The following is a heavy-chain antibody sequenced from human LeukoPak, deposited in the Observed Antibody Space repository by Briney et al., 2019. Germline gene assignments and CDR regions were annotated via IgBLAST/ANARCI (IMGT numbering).Heavy chain of an antibody. CDR3: ARDQAMVRGVIITGDAFDI. J-gene: IGHJ3*02. Sequence: ASVKVSCKASGYTFTSYGISWVRQAPGQGLEWMVWISAYNGNTNYAQKLQDRVTMTTDTSTSTAYMELRSLRSDDTAVYYCARDQAMVRGVIITGDAFDIWGQGTMVTVSS. V-gene: IGHV1-18*01. D-gene: IGHD3-10*01. CDR2: ISAYNGNT. CDR1: GYTFTSYG.